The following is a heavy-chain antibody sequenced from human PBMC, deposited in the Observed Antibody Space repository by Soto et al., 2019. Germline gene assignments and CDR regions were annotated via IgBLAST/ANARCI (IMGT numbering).Heavy chain of an antibody. CDR2: IDPSDSYT. D-gene: IGHD5-12*01. Sequence: GESLKISGKGSGYSFTSYWISWVRQMPGKGLEWMGRIDPSDSYTNYSPSFQGHVTISADKSISTAYLQWSSLKASDTAMYYCARSGYSGYDYYYYYGMDVWGQGTTVTVS. J-gene: IGHJ6*02. CDR1: GYSFTSYW. CDR3: ARSGYSGYDYYYYYGMDV. V-gene: IGHV5-10-1*01.